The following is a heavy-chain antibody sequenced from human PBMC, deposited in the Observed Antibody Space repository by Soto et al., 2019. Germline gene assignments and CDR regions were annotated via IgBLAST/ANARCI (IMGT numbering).Heavy chain of an antibody. CDR1: GFSFRNYA. J-gene: IGHJ6*02. D-gene: IGHD3-3*01. CDR3: AKLKGGLGRFYGMDA. V-gene: IGHV3-23*04. CDR2: ISGGGGST. Sequence: DEQLVESGGGSLQPGGSLRLSCAASGFSFRNYAMTWVRQSPGKGLEWVSLISGGGGSTTYADSVKGRFSISRDNSQNMLYLQMNGLRGEDTALYYCAKLKGGLGRFYGMDAWGQGTRVIVSS.